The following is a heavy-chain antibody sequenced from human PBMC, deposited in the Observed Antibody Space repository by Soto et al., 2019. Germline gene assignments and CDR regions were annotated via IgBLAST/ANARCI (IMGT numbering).Heavy chain of an antibody. J-gene: IGHJ4*02. CDR1: VGSISSCHW. CDR2: IYHSGST. CDR3: AAHSGATYGPLDY. D-gene: IGHD3-10*01. Sequence: SETLSLTCTVSVGSISSCHWWTWVRQPPGKGLEWIAEIYHSGSTNYNPSLESRVTISVDKSKNQFSLNLFSMTAADTAIYYCAAHSGATYGPLDYWGQGALVTVSS. V-gene: IGHV4-4*02.